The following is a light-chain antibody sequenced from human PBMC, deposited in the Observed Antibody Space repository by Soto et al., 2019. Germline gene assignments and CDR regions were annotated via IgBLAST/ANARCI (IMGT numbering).Light chain of an antibody. J-gene: IGKJ1*01. CDR2: DAS. Sequence: EIVMTQSPATLSVSPGERATLSCRASQSVSSNLAWYQQKPGQAPRLLIYDASSRATGIPARFSGSGSGTEFTLTISSLQSEDFAVYYCLHYNKWPRWTFGQGTKVDI. CDR3: LHYNKWPRWT. V-gene: IGKV3-15*01. CDR1: QSVSSN.